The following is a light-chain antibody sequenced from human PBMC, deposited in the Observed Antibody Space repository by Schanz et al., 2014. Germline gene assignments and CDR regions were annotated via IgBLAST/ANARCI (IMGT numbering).Light chain of an antibody. J-gene: IGLJ3*02. CDR1: SSDTGGYNY. Sequence: QSVLTQPASVSGSPGQSITIPCSGFSSDTGGYNYVSWYQQHPGKAPKVIIYEVSERPSGVPDRFSGSKSGNTASLTVSGLQAEDEADYYCQSYDSSLWVFGGGTKLTVL. V-gene: IGLV2-8*01. CDR2: EVS. CDR3: QSYDSSLWV.